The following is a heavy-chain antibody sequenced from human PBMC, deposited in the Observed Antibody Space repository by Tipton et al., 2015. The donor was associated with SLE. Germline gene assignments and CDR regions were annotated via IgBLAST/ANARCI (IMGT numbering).Heavy chain of an antibody. D-gene: IGHD6-25*01. CDR3: ARDRHSSGGLYFYHYYGMDV. J-gene: IGHJ6*02. CDR1: GFTFSRFA. CDR2: LSYDGINK. V-gene: IGHV3-30*04. Sequence: SLRLSCAASGFTFSRFAMHWVRQAPGKGLEWVAVLSYDGINKYYADSVKGRFTIYRDNDKNTLYLQMNSLRTEDTAVYYCARDRHSSGGLYFYHYYGMDVWGQGTRVTVSS.